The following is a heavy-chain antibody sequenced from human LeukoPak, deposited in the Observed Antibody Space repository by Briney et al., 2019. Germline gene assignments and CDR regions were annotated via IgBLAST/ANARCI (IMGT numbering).Heavy chain of an antibody. J-gene: IGHJ6*03. CDR3: ARLLGRAVYYYMDV. D-gene: IGHD7-27*01. CDR1: GGTFSSYA. V-gene: IGHV1-2*02. CDR2: INPNSGGT. Sequence: ASVKVSCKASGGTFSSYAISWVRQAPGQGLEWMGWINPNSGGTNYAQKFQGRVTMTRDTSISTAYMELSRLRSDDTAVYYCARLLGRAVYYYMDVWGKGTTVTVSS.